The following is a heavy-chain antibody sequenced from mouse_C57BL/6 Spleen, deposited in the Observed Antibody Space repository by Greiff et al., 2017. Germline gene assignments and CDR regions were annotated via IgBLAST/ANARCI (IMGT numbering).Heavy chain of an antibody. CDR3: ASGLLWYPLDV. CDR1: GYTFTSYW. J-gene: IGHJ1*03. V-gene: IGHV1-53*01. CDR2: INPSNGGT. Sequence: VQLQQPGTELVQPGASVKLSCKASGYTFTSYWMHWVQQRPGQGLEWIGNINPSNGGTNYNEKFKSKATLTVDKSSSIAYMQLSSLTSEDSAVYYCASGLLWYPLDVWGTGTTVTVSS. D-gene: IGHD2-1*01.